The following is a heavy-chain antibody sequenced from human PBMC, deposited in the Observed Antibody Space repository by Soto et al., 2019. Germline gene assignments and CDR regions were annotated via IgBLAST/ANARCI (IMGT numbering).Heavy chain of an antibody. CDR3: AKLRPRGSRWGGYYFDY. D-gene: IGHD3-10*01. Sequence: EVQLLESGGGLIQPGGSLRLSCAASGFTFSSSVMGWVRQAPGKGLEWVSSITISGTDTYYTDSVKSRFTISRDNSKNTLYLQMNSLTVEDTAIYYCAKLRPRGSRWGGYYFDYWGQGTLVTVSS. J-gene: IGHJ4*02. CDR2: ITISGTDT. CDR1: GFTFSSSV. V-gene: IGHV3-23*05.